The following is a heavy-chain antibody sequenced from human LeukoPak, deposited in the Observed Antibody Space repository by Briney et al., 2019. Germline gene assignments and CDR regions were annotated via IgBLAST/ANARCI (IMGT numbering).Heavy chain of an antibody. CDR1: GYTFTSYD. Sequence: GASVKVSCKASGYTFTSYDINWVRQATGQGLEWMGWMNPNSGNTGYAQKFQGRVTITRNTSISTAYMELSSLRSEDTAVYYCARGTVVPAALYYYYMDVWGKGTTVIVSS. D-gene: IGHD2-2*01. CDR2: MNPNSGNT. V-gene: IGHV1-8*03. CDR3: ARGTVVPAALYYYYMDV. J-gene: IGHJ6*03.